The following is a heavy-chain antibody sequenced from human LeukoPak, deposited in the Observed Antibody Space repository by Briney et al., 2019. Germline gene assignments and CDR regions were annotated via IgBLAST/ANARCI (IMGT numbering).Heavy chain of an antibody. V-gene: IGHV3-7*01. CDR3: TRDRSRAEDD. Sequence: GGSLRLSCAASGFTFSGHWMSWVRQAPGKGREWVANINQGGSDKYYVDSVKGRFAISRDNANNLLYLQMNSLRGEDTAVYYCTRDRSRAEDDWGQGTLVTVSS. D-gene: IGHD1-14*01. CDR1: GFTFSGHW. CDR2: INQGGSDK. J-gene: IGHJ4*02.